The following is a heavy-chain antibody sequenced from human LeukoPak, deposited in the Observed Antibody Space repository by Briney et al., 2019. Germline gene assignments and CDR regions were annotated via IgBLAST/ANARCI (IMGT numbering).Heavy chain of an antibody. V-gene: IGHV3-23*01. J-gene: IGHJ4*02. CDR3: AKDISITMIVVAPDY. CDR1: GFTFISSFA. CDR2: VSGSGVST. D-gene: IGHD3-22*01. Sequence: GGSLRLSCAASGFTFISSFAMTWVRQAPGKGLEWVSVVSGSGVSTYYADSVKGRFTISRDNSKNTLYLQMNSLRAEDTAVYYCAKDISITMIVVAPDYWGQGTLVTVSS.